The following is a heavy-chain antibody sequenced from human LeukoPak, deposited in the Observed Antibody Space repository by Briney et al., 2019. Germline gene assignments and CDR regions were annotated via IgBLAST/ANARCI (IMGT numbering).Heavy chain of an antibody. Sequence: PSETLSLTCTVSGGSISSYYWSWIRQPPGKGQEWIGYISYSGSTKYNPSLKSRVTISIDTSKKQFSLNLSSVTAADTAVYYCARHGQYDADAFDIWGQGTMVTVSS. D-gene: IGHD2-8*01. J-gene: IGHJ3*02. CDR1: GGSISSYY. CDR2: ISYSGST. CDR3: ARHGQYDADAFDI. V-gene: IGHV4-59*08.